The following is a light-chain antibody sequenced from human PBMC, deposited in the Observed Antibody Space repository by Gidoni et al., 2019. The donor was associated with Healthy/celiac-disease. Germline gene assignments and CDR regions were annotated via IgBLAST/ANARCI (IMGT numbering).Light chain of an antibody. V-gene: IGLV2-23*02. J-gene: IGLJ3*02. CDR3: CSYAGSSTWV. Sequence: SALTQHPAVSWSPGRPITIPGTGTSSDVGSYNLVSWYQQHPGKAPTLLIYEVSKRPSGVSNRFSCSKSGNTASLTISGLQAEDEADYYCCSYAGSSTWVFGGGTKLTVL. CDR1: SSDVGSYNL. CDR2: EVS.